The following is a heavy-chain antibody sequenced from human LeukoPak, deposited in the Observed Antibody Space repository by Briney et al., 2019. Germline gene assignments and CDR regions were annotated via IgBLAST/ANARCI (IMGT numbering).Heavy chain of an antibody. V-gene: IGHV3-21*01. D-gene: IGHD5-18*01. CDR1: GFSFTRCT. Sequence: GGSLRLSCAASGFSFTRCTMTWVRQAPGKGPEWVSSISSSSSYIYYADSVKGRFTISRDNAENSLYLQMNSLRGEDTAVYYCASDIKRGYSYGSPTDGFDIWGQGTMVTVSS. CDR3: ASDIKRGYSYGSPTDGFDI. CDR2: ISSSSSYI. J-gene: IGHJ3*02.